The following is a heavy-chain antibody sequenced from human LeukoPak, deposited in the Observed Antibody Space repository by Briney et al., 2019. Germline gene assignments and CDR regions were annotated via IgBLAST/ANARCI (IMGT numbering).Heavy chain of an antibody. V-gene: IGHV1-69*13. D-gene: IGHD3-10*01. J-gene: IGHJ4*02. CDR1: GYTFTSHF. CDR2: IIPIFGTA. Sequence: SVKVSCKASGYTFTSHFMHWVRQAPGQGLEWMGGIIPIFGTANYAQKFQGRVTITADESTSTAYMELSSLRSDDTAVYYCARDHFRAMVRGVGDYWGQGTLVTVSS. CDR3: ARDHFRAMVRGVGDY.